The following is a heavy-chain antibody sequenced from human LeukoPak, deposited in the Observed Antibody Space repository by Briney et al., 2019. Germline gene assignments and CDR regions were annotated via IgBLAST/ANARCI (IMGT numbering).Heavy chain of an antibody. V-gene: IGHV4-39*07. D-gene: IGHD6-6*01. Sequence: SETLSLTCTVSGGSIGGISYYWGWIRQPPGKGLEWIGNIYYSGSTNYNPSLKSRVTISVDTSKNQFSLKLSSVTAADTAVYYCARDLAYQQLVLNNWFDPWGQGTLVTVSS. CDR1: GGSIGGISYY. CDR2: IYYSGST. J-gene: IGHJ5*02. CDR3: ARDLAYQQLVLNNWFDP.